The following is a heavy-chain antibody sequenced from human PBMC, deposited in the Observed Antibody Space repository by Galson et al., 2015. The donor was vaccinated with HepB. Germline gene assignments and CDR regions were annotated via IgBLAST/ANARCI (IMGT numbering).Heavy chain of an antibody. CDR2: ISYDGSNK. D-gene: IGHD1-26*01. V-gene: IGHV3-30*18. CDR1: GFTFSSYG. J-gene: IGHJ6*02. Sequence: SLRLSCAASGFTFSSYGMHWVRQAPGKGLEWVAVISYDGSNKYYADSVKGRFTISRDNSKNTLYLQMNSLRAEDTAVYYCAKDVGLGWVSYGMDVWGQGTTVTVSS. CDR3: AKDVGLGWVSYGMDV.